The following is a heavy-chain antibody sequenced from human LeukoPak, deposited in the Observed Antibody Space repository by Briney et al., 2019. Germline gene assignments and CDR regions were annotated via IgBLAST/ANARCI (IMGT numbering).Heavy chain of an antibody. V-gene: IGHV3-11*04. CDR1: GFTFSDYY. CDR3: ARGQEWRLNYGDSTYSMYGGFDI. D-gene: IGHD4-17*01. J-gene: IGHJ3*02. Sequence: GGSLRLSCAASGFTFSDYYMSWIRQAPGKGLEWVSYISSSGSTIYYADSVKGRFAISRDNAKNSLYLQMNSLRAEDTAVYYCARGQEWRLNYGDSTYSMYGGFDIWGQGTMVTVSS. CDR2: ISSSGSTI.